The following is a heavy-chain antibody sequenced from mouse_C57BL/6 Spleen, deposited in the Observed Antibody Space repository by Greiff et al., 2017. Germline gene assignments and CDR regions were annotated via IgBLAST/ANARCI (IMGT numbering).Heavy chain of an antibody. J-gene: IGHJ4*01. CDR2: SRNKANDYTT. CDR1: GFTFSDFY. CDR3: ARDAGYYGLYAMDY. Sequence: EVMLVESGGGLVQSGRSLRLSCATSGFTFSDFYMEWVRQAPGKGLEWIAASRNKANDYTTEYSASVKGRFIVSIDSSQSIVYLQMNALRAEDTAIYYCARDAGYYGLYAMDYWGQGTSVTVSS. V-gene: IGHV7-1*01. D-gene: IGHD1-2*01.